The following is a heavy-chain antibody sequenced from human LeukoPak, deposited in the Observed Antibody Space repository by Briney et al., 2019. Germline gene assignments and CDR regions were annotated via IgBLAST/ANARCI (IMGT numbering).Heavy chain of an antibody. V-gene: IGHV3-30*02. D-gene: IGHD3-10*02. CDR2: IQYDGSNK. J-gene: IGHJ6*04. CDR1: GFIFRTYG. CDR3: AELGITMIGGV. Sequence: GGSLRLSCAASGFIFRTYGMHWVRQAPGKGLEWVAYIQYDGSNKQYADSVKGRFTISRDNAKNSLYLQMNSLRAEDTAVYYCAELGITMIGGVWGKGTTVTISS.